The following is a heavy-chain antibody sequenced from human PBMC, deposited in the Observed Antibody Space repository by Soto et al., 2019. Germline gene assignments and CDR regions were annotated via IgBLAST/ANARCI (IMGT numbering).Heavy chain of an antibody. D-gene: IGHD3-22*01. Sequence: GGSLRLSCAASGFTFSSYAMHWVRQAPGKGLEWVAVISYDGSNKYYADSVKGRFTISRDNSKNTLYLQMNSLRAEDTAVYYCARSYYDSSGIPAAFDIWGQGTMVTVSS. CDR1: GFTFSSYA. J-gene: IGHJ3*02. CDR3: ARSYYDSSGIPAAFDI. CDR2: ISYDGSNK. V-gene: IGHV3-30-3*01.